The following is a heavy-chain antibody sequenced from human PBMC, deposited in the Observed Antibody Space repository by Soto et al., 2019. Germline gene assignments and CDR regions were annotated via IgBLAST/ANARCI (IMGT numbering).Heavy chain of an antibody. CDR2: ISYDGSNK. J-gene: IGHJ4*02. D-gene: IGHD5-18*01. Sequence: QVQLVESGGGVVQPGRSLRLSCAASGFTFSSYAMHWVRQAPGKGLAWVAVISYDGSNKYYADSVKGRFTISRDNSKNTLYLQMSSLRGEDRAVYYCARDGWGGGRQRWSGGIQFDYWGQGTLVTVSS. CDR1: GFTFSSYA. CDR3: ARDGWGGGRQRWSGGIQFDY. V-gene: IGHV3-30-3*01.